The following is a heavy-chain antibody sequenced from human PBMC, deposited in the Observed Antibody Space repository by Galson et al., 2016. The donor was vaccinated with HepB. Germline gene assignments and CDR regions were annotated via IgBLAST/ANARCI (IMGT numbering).Heavy chain of an antibody. J-gene: IGHJ4*02. CDR2: IYYSGSA. Sequence: SETLSLTCTVSGASMSSYYWSWIRQSPGKGLEWIGYIYYSGSANYNPSLKSRLTISVDTSKKQFSPKLTSVTAADTAVYYCARVMSKGGISDYELDYWGQGILVTVSS. CDR1: GASMSSYY. CDR3: ARVMSKGGISDYELDY. D-gene: IGHD5-12*01. V-gene: IGHV4-59*01.